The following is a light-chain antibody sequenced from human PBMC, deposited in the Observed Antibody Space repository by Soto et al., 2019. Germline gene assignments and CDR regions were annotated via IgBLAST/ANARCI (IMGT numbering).Light chain of an antibody. CDR2: GAS. V-gene: IGKV3-20*01. CDR1: QSISSTY. J-gene: IGKJ1*01. Sequence: EVLLTQSPGTLSLSPGERATLSCRASQSISSTYFAWYQQKPGQAPRLLIYGASSRATGIPDRFSGSRSGTDFTLTISRLEPEDFAVYYCQQYGTSPRTFGQGTKVEIK. CDR3: QQYGTSPRT.